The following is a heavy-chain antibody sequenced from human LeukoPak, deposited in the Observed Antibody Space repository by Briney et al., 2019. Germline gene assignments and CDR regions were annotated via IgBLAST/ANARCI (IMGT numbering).Heavy chain of an antibody. CDR3: AKDDDDGDHVVVDH. V-gene: IGHV3-23*01. J-gene: IGHJ4*02. CDR2: ISGSGGST. Sequence: GGSLRLSCAASGFNFSSYSLNWVRQAPGKGLEWVSVISGSGGSTYYADSVKGRFTVSRDNSKNTEYLQMNSLRAEDTAIYYCAKDDDDGDHVVVDHWGQGTLVTVSS. CDR1: GFNFSSYS. D-gene: IGHD4-17*01.